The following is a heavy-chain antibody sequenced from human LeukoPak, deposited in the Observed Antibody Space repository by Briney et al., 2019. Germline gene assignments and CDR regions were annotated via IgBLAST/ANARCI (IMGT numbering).Heavy chain of an antibody. D-gene: IGHD6-13*01. J-gene: IGHJ4*02. V-gene: IGHV6-1*01. CDR1: GDSVSSNSGA. CDR3: VRSFHSNYFDH. CDR2: TYYRSKWYS. Sequence: SHTLSLTCVISGDSVSSNSGAWHWIRQSPSRGLEWLGRTYYRSKWYSDYAVSVKGRITISPVTSENQFSLQLNSVTPEDTAMCYCVRSFHSNYFDHWGQGTLVTVSS.